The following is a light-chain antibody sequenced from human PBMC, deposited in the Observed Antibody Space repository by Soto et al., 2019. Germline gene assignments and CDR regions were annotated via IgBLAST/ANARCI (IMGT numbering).Light chain of an antibody. V-gene: IGKV1-12*01. CDR3: QLANSFFPLS. Sequence: DIQMTQSPSSVSASVGDRVTITCRASQGISNWLAWYQQKPGKAPKLLIYAASNLQSGVPSRFSGSGSGTDFTLTINSLQPEDFATYYCQLANSFFPLSFGGGTKVEIK. J-gene: IGKJ4*01. CDR2: AAS. CDR1: QGISNW.